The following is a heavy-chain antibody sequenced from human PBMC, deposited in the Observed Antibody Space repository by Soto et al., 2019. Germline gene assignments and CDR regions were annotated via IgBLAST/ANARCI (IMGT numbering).Heavy chain of an antibody. CDR3: ASLILWFGEHRPFDP. V-gene: IGHV4-39*01. CDR1: GGSISSSSYY. CDR2: IYYSGST. Sequence: SETLSLTCTVSGGSISSSSYYWGWIRQPPGKGLEWIGSIYYSGSTYYNPSLKSRVTISVDTSKNQFSLKLSSVTAADTAVYYCASLILWFGEHRPFDPWGQGTLVTVSS. D-gene: IGHD3-10*01. J-gene: IGHJ5*02.